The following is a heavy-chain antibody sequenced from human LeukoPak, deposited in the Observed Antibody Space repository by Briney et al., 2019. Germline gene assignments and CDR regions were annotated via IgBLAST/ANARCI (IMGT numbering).Heavy chain of an antibody. CDR2: ISGSGGST. J-gene: IGHJ4*02. CDR3: AKHQNKGFDY. CDR1: ELTFASYA. V-gene: IGHV3-23*01. Sequence: GGSRRLSWPASELTFASYAMSWFRKPQGKGLEWVSIISGSGGSTYYVDSVKGRFTISRDNSKNTLYLQMNSLRAEDTAVYYCAKHQNKGFDYWGQGTLVTVSS.